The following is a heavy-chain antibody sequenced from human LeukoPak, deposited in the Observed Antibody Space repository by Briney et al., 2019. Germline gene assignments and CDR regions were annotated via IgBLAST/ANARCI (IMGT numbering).Heavy chain of an antibody. Sequence: ASVKVSCKASGYTFIRYYIHWVRQAPGQGLEWMGIVNPSGDSTNYAQKFQGRVTMTTDTSTSTAYMELRSLRSDDTAVYYCARVRVAVAGNDEDYYMDVWGKGTTVTVSS. CDR3: ARVRVAVAGNDEDYYMDV. V-gene: IGHV1-46*01. CDR1: GYTFIRYY. J-gene: IGHJ6*03. D-gene: IGHD6-19*01. CDR2: VNPSGDST.